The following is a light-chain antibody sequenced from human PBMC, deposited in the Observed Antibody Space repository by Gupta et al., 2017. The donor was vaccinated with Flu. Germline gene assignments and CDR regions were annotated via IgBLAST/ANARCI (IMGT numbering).Light chain of an antibody. Sequence: DIPLTPSPSFLSASVVDRVTITFRASQGISSYLAWYQQKPGKAPKLLIYAASTLQSGVPSRFSGSGSGTEFTLTVSSLQPEDFATYYCQQLNSYPPLTFGGGTKVEIK. J-gene: IGKJ4*01. CDR3: QQLNSYPPLT. CDR2: AAS. V-gene: IGKV1-9*01. CDR1: QGISSY.